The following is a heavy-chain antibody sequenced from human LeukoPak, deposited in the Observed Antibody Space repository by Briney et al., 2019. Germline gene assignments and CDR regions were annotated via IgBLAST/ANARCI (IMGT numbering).Heavy chain of an antibody. V-gene: IGHV3-48*04. CDR2: ISSTSNTI. Sequence: PGGSLRLSCAASGFTFSIYSMNWVRQAPGKGLEWVSYISSTSNTIYYADSVKGRFTISRDNAKNSLYLQMNSLRAEDTAVYYCARTGPDDAFDIWGQGTMVTISS. CDR1: GFTFSIYS. J-gene: IGHJ3*02. CDR3: ARTGPDDAFDI.